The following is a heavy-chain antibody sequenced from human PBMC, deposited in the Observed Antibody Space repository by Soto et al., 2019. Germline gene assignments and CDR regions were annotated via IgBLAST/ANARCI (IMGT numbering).Heavy chain of an antibody. Sequence: QVQLQESGPGLVKPSGTLSLTCAVSGGSISSSNWWSWVRQPPGKGLEWIGEIYHSGSTNYNPSLKSRATLSXDXPKNQFSLKLSSVTAADTAVYYCASVRGGYYYAMDVWGQGTTVTVSS. CDR1: GGSISSSNW. CDR2: IYHSGST. V-gene: IGHV4-4*02. D-gene: IGHD3-10*02. CDR3: ASVRGGYYYAMDV. J-gene: IGHJ6*02.